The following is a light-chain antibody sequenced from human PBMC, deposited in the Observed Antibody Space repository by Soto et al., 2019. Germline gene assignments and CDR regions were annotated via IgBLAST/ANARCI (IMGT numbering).Light chain of an antibody. CDR1: QSVSRF. V-gene: IGKV3-11*01. CDR2: DAS. CDR3: QHRRNWPGT. J-gene: IGKJ1*01. Sequence: EIVLTQSPATLSLSPGETATLSCRASQSVSRFLGWYQHKPGQAPRLLIFDASDRADGVPARFTGSGSGTDFTLTISNLEPEDFAVYYCQHRRNWPGTFGQGTKVDIK.